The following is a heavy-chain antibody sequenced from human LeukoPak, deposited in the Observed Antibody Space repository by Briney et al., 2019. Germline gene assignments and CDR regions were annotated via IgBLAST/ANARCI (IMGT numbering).Heavy chain of an antibody. Sequence: SETLSLTCTVSGGSISDYYWSWIRQPPGKGLEWIGYIYYSGSTNYNPSLKSRVTVSADTSKNQFSLKLSSVTAADTAVYYCARHGGVGSGSYWYYFDYWGQGTLVTVSS. CDR2: IYYSGST. V-gene: IGHV4-59*08. CDR3: ARHGGVGSGSYWYYFDY. D-gene: IGHD3-10*01. CDR1: GGSISDYY. J-gene: IGHJ4*02.